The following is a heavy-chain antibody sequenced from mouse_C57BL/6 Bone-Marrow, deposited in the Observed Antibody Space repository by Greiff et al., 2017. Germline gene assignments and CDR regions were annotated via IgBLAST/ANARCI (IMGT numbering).Heavy chain of an antibody. CDR2: IDPENGDT. CDR3: TTPTLVAFPRWYFDV. V-gene: IGHV14-4*01. D-gene: IGHD1-1*01. J-gene: IGHJ1*03. CDR1: GFNIKDDY. Sequence: EVKLMESGAELVRPGASVKLSCTASGFNIKDDYMHWVKQRPEPGLEWIGWIDPENGDTEYASKFQGKATITAHTSSNTAYLQLSSLTSEDTAVYYGTTPTLVAFPRWYFDVWGTGTTVTVSS.